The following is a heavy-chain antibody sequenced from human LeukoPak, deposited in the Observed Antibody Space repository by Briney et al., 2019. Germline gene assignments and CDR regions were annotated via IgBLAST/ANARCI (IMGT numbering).Heavy chain of an antibody. CDR3: AKDEVLWFGERAFDI. J-gene: IGHJ3*02. V-gene: IGHV3-23*01. CDR1: GFTLSSYA. CDR2: ISTSGGTT. Sequence: GGSLRLSCAASGFTLSSYAMNWVRQAPGKGLDWVSVISTSGGTTYYADSVKGRFTISRDNSKNTLYLQMDSLSVEDTAVYYCAKDEVLWFGERAFDIWGHGTMVTVSS. D-gene: IGHD3-10*01.